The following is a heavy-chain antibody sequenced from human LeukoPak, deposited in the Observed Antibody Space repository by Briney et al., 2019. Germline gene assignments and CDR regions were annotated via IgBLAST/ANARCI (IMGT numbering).Heavy chain of an antibody. V-gene: IGHV3-23*01. CDR2: ISGSGGST. J-gene: IGHJ4*02. CDR1: GFTFSSYA. CDR3: AKGEVSGGSFDY. Sequence: GGSLRLSCAASGFTFSSYAMSWVRQAPGRGLEWVSAISGSGGSTYYADSVKGRFTISRDNSKNTLYLQMNSLRAEDTAVYYCAKGEVSGGSFDYWGQGTLVTVSS. D-gene: IGHD2-15*01.